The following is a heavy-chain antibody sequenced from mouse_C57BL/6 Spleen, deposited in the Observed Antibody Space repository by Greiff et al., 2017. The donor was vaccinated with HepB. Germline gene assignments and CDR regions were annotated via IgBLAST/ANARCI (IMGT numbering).Heavy chain of an antibody. CDR3: ARDGDSWFAY. CDR2: ISDGGSYT. CDR1: GFTFSSYA. Sequence: VKLVASGGGLVKPGGSLKLSCAASGFTFSSYAMSWVRQTPEKRLEWVATISDGGSYTYYPDNVKGRFTISRDNAKNNLYLQMSHLKSEDTAMYYCARDGDSWFAYWGQGTLVTVSA. V-gene: IGHV5-4*01. J-gene: IGHJ3*01.